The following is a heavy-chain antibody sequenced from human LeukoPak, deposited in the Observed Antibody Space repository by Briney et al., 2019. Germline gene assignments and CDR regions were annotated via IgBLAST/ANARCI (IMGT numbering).Heavy chain of an antibody. D-gene: IGHD3-10*01. CDR1: GGSISSYY. CDR2: IYYSGST. J-gene: IGHJ5*02. Sequence: SETLSLTCTVSGGSISSYYWSWIRQPPGKGLEWIGYIYYSGSTNYNPSLKSRVTISVDTSKNQFSLKLSSVTAADTAVYYCARSGSGRNNWFDPWGQGTLVTVSS. V-gene: IGHV4-59*01. CDR3: ARSGSGRNNWFDP.